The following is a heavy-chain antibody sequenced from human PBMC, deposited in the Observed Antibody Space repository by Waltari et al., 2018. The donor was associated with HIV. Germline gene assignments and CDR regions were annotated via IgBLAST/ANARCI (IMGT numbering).Heavy chain of an antibody. D-gene: IGHD1-26*01. J-gene: IGHJ4*02. V-gene: IGHV3-48*01. CDR3: ARVRGSYHNDN. CDR1: GLPFSGYS. Sequence: EVQLVESGGGLVQPGGSLRLSCSASGLPFSGYSMTWVRQAPGKGLEWVSFISSGDSTKYYADSVKGRFTISRDNAKNSLYLQMNSLRAEDTAVYYCARVRGSYHNDNWGQGTLVTVSS. CDR2: ISSGDSTK.